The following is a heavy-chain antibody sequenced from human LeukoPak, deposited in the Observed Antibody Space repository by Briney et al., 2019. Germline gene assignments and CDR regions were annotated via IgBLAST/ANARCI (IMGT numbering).Heavy chain of an antibody. CDR3: ARDHGIAVAGIRKEYYYYYYYMDV. CDR2: IRSKANSYAT. J-gene: IGHJ6*03. D-gene: IGHD6-19*01. Sequence: RRSLRLSCAASGFTFSGSAMHWVRQASGKGLEWVGRIRSKANSYATAYAASVKGRFTISRDDSKNTAYLQMNSLKTEDTAVYYCARDHGIAVAGIRKEYYYYYYYMDVWGKGTTVTVSS. CDR1: GFTFSGSA. V-gene: IGHV3-73*01.